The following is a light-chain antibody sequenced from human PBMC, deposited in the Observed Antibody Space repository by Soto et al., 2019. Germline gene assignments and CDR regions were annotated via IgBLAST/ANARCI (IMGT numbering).Light chain of an antibody. CDR1: EDINIR. J-gene: IGKJ5*01. Sequence: DIQMTQSPSSVSASVGDRVTISCRASEDINIRLAWYQQKPGNAPKLLIYAAFILQSGVPSRFSGYGSGTDFTLSISSIQPEDFANYYCQQADSFPITFGQGTRMEIK. CDR2: AAF. CDR3: QQADSFPIT. V-gene: IGKV1-12*01.